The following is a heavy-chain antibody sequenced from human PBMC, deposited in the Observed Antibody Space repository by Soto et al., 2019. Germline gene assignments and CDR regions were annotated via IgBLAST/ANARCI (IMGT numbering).Heavy chain of an antibody. Sequence: ASVKVSCKASGYTFTGYYMHWVRQAPGRGLEWMGWINPNSGGTNYAQKFQGWVTMTRDTSISTAYMELSRLRSDDTAVYYCARVRASSSSSYGMDVWGQGTTVTVSS. J-gene: IGHJ6*02. CDR1: GYTFTGYY. V-gene: IGHV1-2*04. D-gene: IGHD6-6*01. CDR2: INPNSGGT. CDR3: ARVRASSSSSYGMDV.